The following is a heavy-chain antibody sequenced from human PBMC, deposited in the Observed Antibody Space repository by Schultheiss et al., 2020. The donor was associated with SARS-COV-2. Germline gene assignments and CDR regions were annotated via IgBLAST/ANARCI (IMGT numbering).Heavy chain of an antibody. CDR1: GFTFSNYN. CDR3: AREPPYDFWCGYYSEGFDY. V-gene: IGHV3-30*15. Sequence: GGSLRLSCAASGFTFSNYNMHWVRQAPGKGLEWVAVISYDGSNKYYADSVKGRFTISRDNSKNTPYRQMGSLRAEDTAVYFCAREPPYDFWCGYYSEGFDYWGQGTLVTVSS. J-gene: IGHJ4*02. D-gene: IGHD3-3*01. CDR2: ISYDGSNK.